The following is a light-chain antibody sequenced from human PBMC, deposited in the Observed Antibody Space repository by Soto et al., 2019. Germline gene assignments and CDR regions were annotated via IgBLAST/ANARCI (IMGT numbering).Light chain of an antibody. CDR1: QSVSNW. CDR3: QQYSSYSPYT. CDR2: RAS. Sequence: DIQMTQSPSTLSAAVGDRVTITCRASQSVSNWLAWYQQKPGKAPKLLMYRASVLEGGVPARFSGSGSGTEFTLTINSLQPDDFATYYCQQYSSYSPYTFGQGTKLEIK. J-gene: IGKJ2*01. V-gene: IGKV1-5*03.